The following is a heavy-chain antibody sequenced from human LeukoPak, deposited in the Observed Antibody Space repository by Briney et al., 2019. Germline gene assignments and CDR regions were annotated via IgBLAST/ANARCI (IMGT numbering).Heavy chain of an antibody. Sequence: SETLSLTCAVSGGSISSSNWWSWVRQPPGKGLEWIGEIYHSGSTNYNPSLKSRVTISVDKSKNQFSLKLSSVTAADTAVYYCAKVPWIAAAGTLMGLIDYWGQGTLVTVSS. CDR3: AKVPWIAAAGTLMGLIDY. D-gene: IGHD6-13*01. CDR1: GGSISSSNW. CDR2: IYHSGST. J-gene: IGHJ4*02. V-gene: IGHV4-4*02.